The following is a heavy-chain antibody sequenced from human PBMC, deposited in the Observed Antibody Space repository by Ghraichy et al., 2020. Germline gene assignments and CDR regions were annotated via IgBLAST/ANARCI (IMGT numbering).Heavy chain of an antibody. D-gene: IGHD2-8*02. CDR3: AKGGDMVVLVVYATN. V-gene: IGHV3-23*01. CDR1: GFTFSSYA. Sequence: LSLTCAASGFTFSSYAMSWVRQAPGKGLEWVSAISGSGGSTYYADSVKGRFTISRDNSKNTLYLQMNSLRAEDTAVYYCAKGGDMVVLVVYATNWGQGTLVTVSS. J-gene: IGHJ4*02. CDR2: ISGSGGST.